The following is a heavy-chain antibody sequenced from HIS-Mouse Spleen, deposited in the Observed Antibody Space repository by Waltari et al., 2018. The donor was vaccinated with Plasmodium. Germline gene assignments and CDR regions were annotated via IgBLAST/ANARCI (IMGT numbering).Heavy chain of an antibody. V-gene: IGHV4-39*01. Sequence: QLQLQESGPGLVKPSETLSLTCTVSGGSLSSSSYYWGLIRQPPGKGLEWIGSIYYSGSTYYNPSLKSRVTISVDTSKNQFSLKLSSVTAADTAVYYCARLSIAVAGNFDYWGQGTLVTVSS. CDR1: GGSLSSSSYY. D-gene: IGHD6-19*01. CDR2: IYYSGST. CDR3: ARLSIAVAGNFDY. J-gene: IGHJ4*02.